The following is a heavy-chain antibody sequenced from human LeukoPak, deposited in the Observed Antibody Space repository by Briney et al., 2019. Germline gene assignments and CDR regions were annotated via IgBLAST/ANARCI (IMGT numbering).Heavy chain of an antibody. D-gene: IGHD6-19*01. CDR2: ISYDGSNK. Sequence: GRSLRLSCAASGFTFSSYAMHWVRQAPGKGLEWVAVISYDGSNKYYADSVKGRFTISRDNSKNTLYLQMNSLRAEDTAVYYCARDPGTLLPPRIAVAGTPDLWGRGTLVTVSS. V-gene: IGHV3-30*01. J-gene: IGHJ2*01. CDR1: GFTFSSYA. CDR3: ARDPGTLLPPRIAVAGTPDL.